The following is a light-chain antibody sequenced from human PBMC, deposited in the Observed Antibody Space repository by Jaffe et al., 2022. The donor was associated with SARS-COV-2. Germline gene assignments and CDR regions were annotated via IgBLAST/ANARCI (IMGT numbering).Light chain of an antibody. CDR1: QSVSTSY. J-gene: IGKJ5*01. V-gene: IGKV3-20*01. Sequence: EIVLTQSPGTLSLSPGERAIFSCRASQSVSTSYLAWYQQKPGQAPRLLIYGASNRATGIPDRFSGSGSGTDFTLTISRLEPEDFAVYYCQQYGSSRMTFGQGTRLEIK. CDR3: QQYGSSRMT. CDR2: GAS.